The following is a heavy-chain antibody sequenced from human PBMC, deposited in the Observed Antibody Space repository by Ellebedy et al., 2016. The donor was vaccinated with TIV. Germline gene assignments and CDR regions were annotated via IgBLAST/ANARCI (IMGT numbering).Heavy chain of an antibody. D-gene: IGHD6-19*01. CDR3: ARQVSSGWVNDAFDI. CDR2: INPTDSDT. V-gene: IGHV5-51*01. Sequence: GESLKISCKGSGYSFTSYWIGWVRQMPGKGLEWMGIINPTDSDTRYSPSFQGHFTISADKSISTANLQWSSLEASDTAMYYCARQVSSGWVNDAFDIWGQGTMVTVSS. J-gene: IGHJ3*02. CDR1: GYSFTSYW.